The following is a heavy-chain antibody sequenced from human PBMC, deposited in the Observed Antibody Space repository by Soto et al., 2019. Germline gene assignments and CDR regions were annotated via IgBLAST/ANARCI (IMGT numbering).Heavy chain of an antibody. D-gene: IGHD1-26*01. CDR2: IDYSGST. CDR1: GYSISSGGYY. Sequence: QVQLQESGPGLVKPSQTLSLTCTVSGYSISSGGYYWSWIRQHPGKGLEWIGYIDYSGSTYYNPSLKSRVTMSLDTSKNQFSLSLSCVTSADAAMFYSARIAKQGARLDFWGQGTLVTVSS. CDR3: ARIAKQGARLDF. J-gene: IGHJ4*02. V-gene: IGHV4-31*03.